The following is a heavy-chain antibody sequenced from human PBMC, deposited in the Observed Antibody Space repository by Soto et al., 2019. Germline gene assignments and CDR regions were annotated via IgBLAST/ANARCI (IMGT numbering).Heavy chain of an antibody. D-gene: IGHD6-19*01. Sequence: GESLKISCKGSGYSFTSYWIGWVRQMPGKGLEWMGIIYPGDSDTRYSPSFQGQVTISADKSISTAYLQWSSLKASDTAMYYCARHPVADPYYYYYGMDVWGQGTTVTVSS. CDR2: IYPGDSDT. CDR1: GYSFTSYW. CDR3: ARHPVADPYYYYYGMDV. J-gene: IGHJ6*02. V-gene: IGHV5-51*01.